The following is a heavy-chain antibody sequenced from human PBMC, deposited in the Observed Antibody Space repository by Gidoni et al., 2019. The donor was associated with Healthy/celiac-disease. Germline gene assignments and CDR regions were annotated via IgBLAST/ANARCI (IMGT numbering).Heavy chain of an antibody. J-gene: IGHJ6*02. CDR3: AADNPRYLTVTTKPHYYYGMDV. CDR2: IIPIFGTA. CDR1: GGTFSSYA. V-gene: IGHV1-69*01. D-gene: IGHD4-17*01. Sequence: QVQLVQSGAEVKKPGSSVKVSCKASGGTFSSYAISWVRQDPGQGLEWMGGIIPIFGTANYAQKFQGRVTITADESTSTAYMELSSLRSEDTAVYYCAADNPRYLTVTTKPHYYYGMDVWGQGTTVTVSS.